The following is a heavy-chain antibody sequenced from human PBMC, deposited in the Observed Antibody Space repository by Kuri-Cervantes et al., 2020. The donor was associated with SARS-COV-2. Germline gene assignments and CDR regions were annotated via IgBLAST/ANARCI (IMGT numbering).Heavy chain of an antibody. J-gene: IGHJ4*02. V-gene: IGHV4-59*02. Sequence: ESLKISCTVSGGSVSSYYWSWIRQPPGKGLEWIGYIYYSGSTNYNPSLKSRVTISVDTSKNQFSLKLSSVTAADTAVYYCAGEQWLGPFDYWGQGTLVTVSS. D-gene: IGHD6-19*01. CDR3: AGEQWLGPFDY. CDR2: IYYSGST. CDR1: GGSVSSYY.